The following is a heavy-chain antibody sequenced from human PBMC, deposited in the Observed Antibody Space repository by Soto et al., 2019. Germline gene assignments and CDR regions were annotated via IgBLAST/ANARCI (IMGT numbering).Heavy chain of an antibody. CDR1: GGSISSGGYY. Sequence: SETLSLTCTVSGGSISSGGYYWSWIRQHPGKGLEWIGYIYYSGSTYYNPSLKSRVTISVDTSKNQFSLKLSSVTAADTAVYYCARVNIVPAAMYDYWGQGTLVTVSS. D-gene: IGHD2-2*01. CDR3: ARVNIVPAAMYDY. CDR2: IYYSGST. V-gene: IGHV4-31*03. J-gene: IGHJ4*02.